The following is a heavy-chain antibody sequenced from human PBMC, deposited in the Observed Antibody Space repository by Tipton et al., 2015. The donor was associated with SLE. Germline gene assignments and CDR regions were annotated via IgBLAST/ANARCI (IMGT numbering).Heavy chain of an antibody. V-gene: IGHV3-11*04. J-gene: IGHJ3*02. CDR1: GFTFSDYY. D-gene: IGHD5-18*01. CDR2: ISSSGSTI. Sequence: SLRLSCAASGFTFSDYYMSWIRQAPGKGLGWVSYISSSGSTIYYADSVKGRFTISRDNAKNSLYLQMNSLRAEDTAVYYCEGRGYPDAFDIWGQGTMVTVSS. CDR3: EGRGYPDAFDI.